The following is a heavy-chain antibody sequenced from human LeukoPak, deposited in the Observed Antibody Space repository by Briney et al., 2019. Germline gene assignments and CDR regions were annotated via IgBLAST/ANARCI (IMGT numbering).Heavy chain of an antibody. J-gene: IGHJ5*02. Sequence: SETLSLTCTVSGGSISSYYWSWIRQPAGKGLEWIGRIYTSGSTNYNPSLKSRVTMSVDTSKNQFSLKLSSVTAADTAAYYCAREETYYYDSSGYWANWFDPWGQGTLVTVSS. V-gene: IGHV4-4*07. D-gene: IGHD3-22*01. CDR3: AREETYYYDSSGYWANWFDP. CDR2: IYTSGST. CDR1: GGSISSYY.